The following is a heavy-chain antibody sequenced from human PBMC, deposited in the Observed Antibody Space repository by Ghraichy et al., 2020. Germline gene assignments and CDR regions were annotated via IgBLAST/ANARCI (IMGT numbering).Heavy chain of an antibody. J-gene: IGHJ3*02. CDR3: ARGLEYYDSSAYYPDAFDI. CDR1: GGSISSGGYY. Sequence: SETLSLTCTVSGGSISSGGYYWSWIRQHPGKGLEWIGYIYYSGSTYYKPSLKSRVTISVDTSKNQFSLKLSSVTAADTAVYSCARGLEYYDSSAYYPDAFDIWRQVPMVTFPS. V-gene: IGHV4-31*03. D-gene: IGHD3-22*01. CDR2: IYYSGST.